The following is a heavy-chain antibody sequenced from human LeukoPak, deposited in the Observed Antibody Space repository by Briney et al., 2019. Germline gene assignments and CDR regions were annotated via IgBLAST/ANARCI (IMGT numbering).Heavy chain of an antibody. J-gene: IGHJ5*02. D-gene: IGHD1-7*01. CDR1: GYTFTSYY. V-gene: IGHV1-46*01. Sequence: ASVKVSCKASGYTFTSYYMHWVRQAPGQGLEWMGIINPSGGSTSYALKFQGRVTMTRDTSTSTVYMELSSLRSEDTAVYYCARGWIDWNYAGGWFDPWGQGTLVTVSS. CDR3: ARGWIDWNYAGGWFDP. CDR2: INPSGGST.